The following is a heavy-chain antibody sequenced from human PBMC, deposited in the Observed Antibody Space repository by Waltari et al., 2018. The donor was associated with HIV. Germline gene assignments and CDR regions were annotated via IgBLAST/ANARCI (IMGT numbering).Heavy chain of an antibody. J-gene: IGHJ6*02. CDR2: VSYAGIA. CDR1: GLTFSNYD. V-gene: IGHV3-30*18. Sequence: QVQLVESGGGVVQPGRSRRLSCAAPGLTFSNYDMPWVRQAPGRGLEWVAVVSYAGIAYYADSLRGRFTISRDTPEDTLYLQINSLRADDTAVYYCAKDWRSGYYTGRSYALDVWGQGTTVTVSS. D-gene: IGHD3-3*01. CDR3: AKDWRSGYYTGRSYALDV.